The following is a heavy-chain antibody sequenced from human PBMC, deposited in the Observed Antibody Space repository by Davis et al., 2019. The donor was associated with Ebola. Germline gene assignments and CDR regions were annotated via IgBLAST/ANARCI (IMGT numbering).Heavy chain of an antibody. J-gene: IGHJ5*02. CDR2: INWNGGST. CDR1: GFNFEDYA. D-gene: IGHD2-2*01. CDR3: AGTAVFANWFDP. V-gene: IGHV3-20*04. Sequence: PGGSLRLSCVASGFNFEDYAMSWVRQVPGKGLEWVCDINWNGGSTGYADSVKGRFTISRDNAKNSLYLQMNSLRPDDTALYYCAGTAVFANWFDPWGQGTLVTVSS.